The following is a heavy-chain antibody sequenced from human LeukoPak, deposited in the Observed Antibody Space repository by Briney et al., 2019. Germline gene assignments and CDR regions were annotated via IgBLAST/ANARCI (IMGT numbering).Heavy chain of an antibody. CDR1: GGSISSGSYY. CDR3: ARDGSQLAL. Sequence: SQTLSLTCTVSGGSISSGSYYWSWIRQPAGKGLEWIGRIYTSGSTNYNPSLKSRVTISVDTSKNQFSLKLSSVTAADTAVYYCARDGSQLALWGQGTLVTVSS. CDR2: IYTSGST. D-gene: IGHD1-1*01. V-gene: IGHV4-61*02. J-gene: IGHJ4*02.